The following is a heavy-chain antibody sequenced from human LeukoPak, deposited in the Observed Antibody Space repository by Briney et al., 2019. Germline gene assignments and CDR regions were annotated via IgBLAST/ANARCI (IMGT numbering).Heavy chain of an antibody. Sequence: GGSLRLPCAASGFTFSSYSMNWVRQAPGKGLEWVSSISSSSSYIYYADSVKGRFTISRDSAKNSLYLQMNSLRAEDTAVYYCAGDGVVVVAATLDYWGQGTLVTVSS. J-gene: IGHJ4*02. CDR3: AGDGVVVVAATLDY. CDR1: GFTFSSYS. D-gene: IGHD2-15*01. CDR2: ISSSSSYI. V-gene: IGHV3-21*01.